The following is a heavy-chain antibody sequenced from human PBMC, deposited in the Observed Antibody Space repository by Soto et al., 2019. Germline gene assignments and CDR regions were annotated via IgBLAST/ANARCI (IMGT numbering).Heavy chain of an antibody. D-gene: IGHD7-27*01. V-gene: IGHV3-23*01. Sequence: GESLKISCAASGFTFSSYAMSWVRQAPGKGLEWVSAISGSGGSTYYADSVKGRFTISRDNSKNTLYLQMNSLRAEDTAVYYCAKLTTTGDLSPYYFDYWGQGTLVTVSS. J-gene: IGHJ4*02. CDR3: AKLTTTGDLSPYYFDY. CDR1: GFTFSSYA. CDR2: ISGSGGST.